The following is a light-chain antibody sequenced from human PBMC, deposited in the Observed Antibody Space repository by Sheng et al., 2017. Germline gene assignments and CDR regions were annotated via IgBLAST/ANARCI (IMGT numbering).Light chain of an antibody. CDR2: GAS. CDR3: QQYNNWPRT. V-gene: IGKV3-15*01. Sequence: EIVMTQSPATLSVSPGERATLSCRASQTVSSNLAWYQQKSGQAPRLLIYGASTRATAIPARFSGSGSGTEFTLTISSLQSEDFAVYYCQQYNNWPRTFGQGTKVEIK. J-gene: IGKJ1*01. CDR1: QTVSSN.